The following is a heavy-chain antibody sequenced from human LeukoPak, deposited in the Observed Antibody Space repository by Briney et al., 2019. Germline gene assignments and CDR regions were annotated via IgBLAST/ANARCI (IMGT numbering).Heavy chain of an antibody. CDR1: GYTFTGYY. D-gene: IGHD5-18*01. V-gene: IGHV1-2*02. CDR3: ARFPVQLSSFDY. CDR2: INPNSGGT. Sequence: ASVKASCKASGYTFTGYYMHWVRQAPGQGLEWMGWINPNSGGTNYAQKFQGRVTMTRDTSISTAYMELSRLRSDDTAVYYCARFPVQLSSFDYWGQGTLVTVSS. J-gene: IGHJ4*02.